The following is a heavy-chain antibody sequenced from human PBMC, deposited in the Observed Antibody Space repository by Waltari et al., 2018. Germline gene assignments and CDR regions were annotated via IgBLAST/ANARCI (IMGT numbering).Heavy chain of an antibody. CDR1: GGPIRSYY. V-gene: IGHV4-59*01. Sequence: QVQLQESGPGLVKPSETLSLTCTVSGGPIRSYYWSWLRQPPGTGLEWIGYIFDTGSTKYNPSLKSRVTISVDTSKNQFSLNLYSVIAADTAVYYCARGPLGGDCSGGSCYYQYYYYGMDVWGQGTTVTVSS. J-gene: IGHJ6*02. CDR3: ARGPLGGDCSGGSCYYQYYYYGMDV. CDR2: IFDTGST. D-gene: IGHD2-15*01.